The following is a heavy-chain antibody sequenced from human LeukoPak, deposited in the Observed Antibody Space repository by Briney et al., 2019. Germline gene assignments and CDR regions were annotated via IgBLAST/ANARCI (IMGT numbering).Heavy chain of an antibody. V-gene: IGHV4-34*01. CDR1: GGSFSGYY. Sequence: SETLSLTCAVYGGSFSGYYWSWIRQPPGKGLEWIGEINHSGSTNYNPSLKSRVTISVDTSKNQFSLKLSSVTAADTAAYYCARQTVVVPAANPSSAYWFDPWGQGTLVTVSS. CDR3: ARQTVVVPAANPSSAYWFDP. D-gene: IGHD2-2*01. J-gene: IGHJ5*02. CDR2: INHSGST.